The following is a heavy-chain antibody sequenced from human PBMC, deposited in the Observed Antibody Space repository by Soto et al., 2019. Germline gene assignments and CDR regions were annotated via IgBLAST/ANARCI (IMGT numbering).Heavy chain of an antibody. V-gene: IGHV4-34*01. J-gene: IGHJ5*02. CDR2: INHSGST. D-gene: IGHD3-10*01. CDR1: GGSFSGYY. Sequence: QVQLQQWGAGLLKPSETLSLTCAVYGGSFSGYYWSWIRQPPGKGLEWIGEINHSGSTNYNPSLKSRVTISVDTSKNQFSLKLSSVTAEDTAVYYCARGGYYYGSGSYYNWFDPWGQGTLVTVSS. CDR3: ARGGYYYGSGSYYNWFDP.